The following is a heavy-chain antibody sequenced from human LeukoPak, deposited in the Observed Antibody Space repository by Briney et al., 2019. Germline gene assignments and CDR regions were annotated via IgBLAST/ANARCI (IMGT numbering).Heavy chain of an antibody. CDR1: GGTFSSYA. V-gene: IGHV1-69*05. CDR2: IIPIFGTA. CDR3: ARSEWFGELLSFYFDY. Sequence: GASVKVSCKASGGTFSSYAISWVRQAPGQGLEWMGGIIPIFGTANYAQKFQGRVTITTDESTSTAYMELSSLRSEDTAVYYCARSEWFGELLSFYFDYWGQETLVTVSS. J-gene: IGHJ4*02. D-gene: IGHD3-10*01.